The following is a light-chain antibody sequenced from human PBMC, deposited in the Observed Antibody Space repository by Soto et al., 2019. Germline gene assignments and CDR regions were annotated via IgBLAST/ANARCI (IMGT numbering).Light chain of an antibody. J-gene: IGKJ5*01. Sequence: IVLTQSPATLSLSPGERATLSCRASQSVSSYLAWYQQKPGQAPRLLIYDASNRATGIPARFSGSGSGTDFTLTISSLEPEDFAVYYCQQYGSSITFGQGTRLEI. CDR2: DAS. CDR3: QQYGSSIT. CDR1: QSVSSY. V-gene: IGKV3-11*01.